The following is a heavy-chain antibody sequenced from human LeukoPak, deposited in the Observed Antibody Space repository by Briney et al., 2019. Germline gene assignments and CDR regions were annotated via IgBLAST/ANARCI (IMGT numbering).Heavy chain of an antibody. Sequence: GASVKVSCKASGGTFSSYAISWVRQAPGQGLEWMGGIIPIFGTANYAQKFQGRVTITADESASTAYMELSSLRSEDTAVYYCARGGQQPSDYWGQGTLVTVSS. V-gene: IGHV1-69*13. CDR3: ARGGQQPSDY. D-gene: IGHD6-13*01. J-gene: IGHJ4*02. CDR2: IIPIFGTA. CDR1: GGTFSSYA.